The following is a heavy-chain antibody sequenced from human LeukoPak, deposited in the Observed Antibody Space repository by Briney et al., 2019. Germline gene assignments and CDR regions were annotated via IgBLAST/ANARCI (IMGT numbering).Heavy chain of an antibody. CDR2: INHSGST. CDR3: ARASGVQLWYDF. CDR1: GWSFSGYY. J-gene: IGHJ4*02. Sequence: SETLSLTCAVYGWSFSGYYWSWIRQPPGKGLEWIGEINHSGSTNYNPSLKSRVTISVDTSKNQFSLKLSSVTAADTAVYYCARASGVQLWYDFWGQGTLVTVSS. V-gene: IGHV4-34*01. D-gene: IGHD5-18*01.